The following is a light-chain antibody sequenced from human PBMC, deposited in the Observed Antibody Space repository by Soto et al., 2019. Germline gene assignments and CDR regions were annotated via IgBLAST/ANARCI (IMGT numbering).Light chain of an antibody. CDR2: GAS. J-gene: IGKJ5*01. V-gene: IGKV3-20*01. CDR3: QQYGASPIYT. CDR1: QSVSSTY. Sequence: EIVLTQSPGTLSFSPGERATLSCRASQSVSSTYLAWYQQKPGQAPRLLIYGASSRATGTPDRFSGSGSGTDFTLTISRLEPEDFAVYYCQQYGASPIYTFGQGTRLEIK.